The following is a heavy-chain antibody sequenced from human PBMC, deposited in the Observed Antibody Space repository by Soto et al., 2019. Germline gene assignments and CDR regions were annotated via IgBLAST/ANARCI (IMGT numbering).Heavy chain of an antibody. Sequence: QVQLVESGGGEVQPGRSLTISCAASGFTFSTYGMHWVRQTPGKGLEWVAVISYDGTNKFYSDSVKGRFTISRDNFKNTLTLQMNSLRADDTAVHCCARDLQSYGDYDYYCYGMDVWGIGSRVTLSS. CDR1: GFTFSTYG. CDR2: ISYDGTNK. V-gene: IGHV3-30*03. J-gene: IGHJ6*04. CDR3: ARDLQSYGDYDYYCYGMDV. D-gene: IGHD4-17*01.